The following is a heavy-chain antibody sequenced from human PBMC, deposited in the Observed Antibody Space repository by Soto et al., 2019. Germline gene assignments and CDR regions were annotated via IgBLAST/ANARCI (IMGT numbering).Heavy chain of an antibody. J-gene: IGHJ5*02. CDR1: GFTFSSYG. V-gene: IGHV3-30*18. CDR3: AKDRSSGWYNWFDP. D-gene: IGHD6-19*01. CDR2: ISYDGSNK. Sequence: GSLRLSCAASGFTFSSYGMHWVSQAPGKGLERVAVISYDGSNKYYADSVKGRFTISRDNSKNTLYLQMNSLRAEDTAVYYCAKDRSSGWYNWFDPWGQGTLVTV.